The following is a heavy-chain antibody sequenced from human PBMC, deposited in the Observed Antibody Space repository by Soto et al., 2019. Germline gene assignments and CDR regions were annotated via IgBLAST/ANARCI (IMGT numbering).Heavy chain of an antibody. CDR2: IYYSGST. J-gene: IGHJ4*02. V-gene: IGHV4-39*01. CDR3: VRHLGAVWFGDSGPGH. CDR1: GFSISSRSHY. D-gene: IGHD3-10*01. Sequence: QLQLHQSGPRLVKPSETLSLTCPVSGFSISSRSHYWGWIRQSPGRGLEWIGSIYYSGSTYYNPSLKSRVIISVDTSGNQFSLKLSSVTAADTAVYYCVRHLGAVWFGDSGPGHWGQGTLVTVSS.